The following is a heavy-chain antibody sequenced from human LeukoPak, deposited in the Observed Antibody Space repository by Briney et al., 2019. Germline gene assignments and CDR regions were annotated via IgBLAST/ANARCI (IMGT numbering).Heavy chain of an antibody. CDR2: ISSSSYI. CDR3: ARQDYGDYFDY. Sequence: GGSLRLSCAASGFTFRSYSMNWVRPAPGKGLEGVSSISSSSYIYYADSMKRRYTNSKDNAKNSLYLQMNSLRAEDTAVYYCARQDYGDYFDYWGQGTLVTVSS. J-gene: IGHJ4*02. V-gene: IGHV3-21*03. D-gene: IGHD3-16*01. CDR1: GFTFRSYS.